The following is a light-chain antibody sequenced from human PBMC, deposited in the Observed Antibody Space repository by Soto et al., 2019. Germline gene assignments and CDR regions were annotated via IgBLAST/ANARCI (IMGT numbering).Light chain of an antibody. CDR3: QQRSNWPPIT. J-gene: IGKJ5*01. CDR2: DAS. V-gene: IGKV3-11*01. Sequence: EIVLTQSPATLSLSPGERATLSCRASQSVSSYLAWYQQKPGQAPRLLIYDASNRATGIPARFSCSGSGTDFTLTISSLEPEDFAVYYCQQRSNWPPITFGQGTRLEIK. CDR1: QSVSSY.